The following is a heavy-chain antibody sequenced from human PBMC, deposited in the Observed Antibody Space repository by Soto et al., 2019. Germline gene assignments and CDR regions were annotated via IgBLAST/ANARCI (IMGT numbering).Heavy chain of an antibody. V-gene: IGHV1-69*13. Sequence: SVKVSCKASGGTFSSYAISWVRQAPGQGLEWMGGIIPIFGTANYAQKFQGRVTITADESTSTAYMELSSLRSEDTAVYYCARDPGITIFGVVIPNFDYWGQGTLVTVSS. CDR3: ARDPGITIFGVVIPNFDY. CDR1: GGTFSSYA. D-gene: IGHD3-3*01. J-gene: IGHJ4*02. CDR2: IIPIFGTA.